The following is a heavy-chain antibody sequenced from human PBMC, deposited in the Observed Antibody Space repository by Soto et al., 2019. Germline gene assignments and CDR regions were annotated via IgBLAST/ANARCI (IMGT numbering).Heavy chain of an antibody. V-gene: IGHV3-7*01. D-gene: IGHD3-3*01. J-gene: IGHJ4*02. Sequence: QPGGSLRLSCAASGFTFSSYWMSWVRQAPGKGLEWVANIKQDGSEKYYVDSVKGRFTISRDNAKNSLYLQMNSLRAEDTAVYYCARQGFLEWLSLDYFDYWGQGTLVTVSS. CDR3: ARQGFLEWLSLDYFDY. CDR1: GFTFSSYW. CDR2: IKQDGSEK.